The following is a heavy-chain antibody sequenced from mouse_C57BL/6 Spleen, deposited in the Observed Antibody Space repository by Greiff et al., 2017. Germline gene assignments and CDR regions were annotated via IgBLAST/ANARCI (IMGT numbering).Heavy chain of an antibody. CDR1: GYAFSSSW. J-gene: IGHJ2*01. V-gene: IGHV1-82*01. Sequence: VQLQQSGPELVKPGASVKISCKASGYAFSSSWMNWVKQRPGKGLEWIGRIYPGDGDTNYNGTFKGKATLTADKSSSTAYMQLSSLTSEDSAVYFCERDDYFDYWGQGTTLTVSS. D-gene: IGHD2-3*01. CDR2: IYPGDGDT. CDR3: ERDDYFDY.